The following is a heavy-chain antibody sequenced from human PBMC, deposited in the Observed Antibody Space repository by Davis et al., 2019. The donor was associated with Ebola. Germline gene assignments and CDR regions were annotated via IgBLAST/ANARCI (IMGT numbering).Heavy chain of an antibody. J-gene: IGHJ4*02. CDR3: AKDLFGSSSSYYFDY. V-gene: IGHV3-9*01. Sequence: SLKISCAASGFTFDDYAMHWVRQAPGKGLEWVSGISWNSGSIGYADSVKGRFTISRDNAKNSLYLQMNSLRAEDTALYYCAKDLFGSSSSYYFDYWGQGTLVTVSS. D-gene: IGHD6-6*01. CDR2: ISWNSGSI. CDR1: GFTFDDYA.